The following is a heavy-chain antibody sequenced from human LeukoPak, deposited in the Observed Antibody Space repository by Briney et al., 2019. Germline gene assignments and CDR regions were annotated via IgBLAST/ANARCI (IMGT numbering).Heavy chain of an antibody. D-gene: IGHD4-23*01. J-gene: IGHJ4*02. CDR2: ISAYNGNT. CDR3: ARDPEATVVTPVDY. V-gene: IGHV1-18*01. CDR1: GYTFTSYG. Sequence: GASVKVSCKASGYTFTSYGISWVRQAPGQGLEWMGWISAYNGNTNYAQNLQGRVTMTTDTSTSTAYMELRSLRSGDTAVYYCARDPEATVVTPVDYWGQGTLVTVSS.